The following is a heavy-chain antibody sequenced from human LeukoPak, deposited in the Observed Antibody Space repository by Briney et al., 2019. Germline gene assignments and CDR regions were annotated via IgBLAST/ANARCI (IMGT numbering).Heavy chain of an antibody. V-gene: IGHV3-48*03. J-gene: IGHJ4*02. CDR3: ASLEYSSSSKDFVY. CDR2: ISSSGSTI. D-gene: IGHD6-6*01. CDR1: GFTFSSYE. Sequence: PGGSLRLSCAASGFTFSSYEMNWVRQAPGKGLEWVSYISSSGSTIYYADSVKGRFTISRDNAKNSLYLQMNSLRAEDTAVYYCASLEYSSSSKDFVYWGQGTLVTVSS.